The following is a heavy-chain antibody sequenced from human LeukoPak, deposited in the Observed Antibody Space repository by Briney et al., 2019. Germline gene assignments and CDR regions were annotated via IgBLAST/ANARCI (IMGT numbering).Heavy chain of an antibody. J-gene: IGHJ4*02. CDR3: ARGPNDLDY. CDR1: GFIFSSFG. Sequence: GGSLRLSCAASGFIFSSFGMHWVRQAPGRGLEWVAAIRSDGSDEYFADSVRGRFTISRDQPKSTMYLQMDTLRAEDTAVYYCARGPNDLDYWGQGTLVTVSS. D-gene: IGHD3-3*01. CDR2: IRSDGSDE. V-gene: IGHV3-33*01.